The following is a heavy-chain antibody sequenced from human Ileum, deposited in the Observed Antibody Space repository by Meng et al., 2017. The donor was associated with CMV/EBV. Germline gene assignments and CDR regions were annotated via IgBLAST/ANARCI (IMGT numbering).Heavy chain of an antibody. CDR1: GDSVSSNSAA. CDR2: TYYRSKWYN. J-gene: IGHJ6*02. V-gene: IGHV6-1*01. Sequence: SQTLSLTCAISGDSVSSNSAAWNWIRQSPSRGLEWLGRTYYRSKWYNDYAVSVKSRITINPDTSKNQFSLQLNSVTPEDTAVYYCARESTWWDSLYYYGMGVWGQGTTVTVSS. CDR3: ARESTWWDSLYYYGMGV. D-gene: IGHD1-26*01.